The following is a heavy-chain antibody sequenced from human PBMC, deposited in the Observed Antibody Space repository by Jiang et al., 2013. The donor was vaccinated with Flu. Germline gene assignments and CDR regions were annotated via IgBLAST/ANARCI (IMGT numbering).Heavy chain of an antibody. D-gene: IGHD3-9*01. CDR3: ARRPRGDWLTYFDY. CDR1: GYNFANYW. V-gene: IGHV5-51*03. Sequence: GAEVKKPGESLRISCKVSGYNFANYWIAWVRQMPGKGLEWMGIIYPGDSDTRYSPSFHGQVTISADKSISTAYLQWSSLKASDTAMYYCARRPRGDWLTYFDYWGQGTLVTVSS. J-gene: IGHJ4*02. CDR2: IYPGDSDT.